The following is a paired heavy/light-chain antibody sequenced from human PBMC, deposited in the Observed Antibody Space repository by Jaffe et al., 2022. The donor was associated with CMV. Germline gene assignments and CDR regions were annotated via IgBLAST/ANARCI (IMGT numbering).Heavy chain of an antibody. V-gene: IGHV3-15*01. Sequence: EVQLVESGGGLVKPGGSLTLSCAASGFTFSNAWMNWVRQTPGKGLEWVGRIKSKTDGGTADYAAPVKGRFTISRDDSKTTLYLQMNSLKTEDTAVYYCATDLVVPPAPFNQYYYMDVWGKGTTVTVSS. CDR1: GFTFSNAW. CDR2: IKSKTDGGTA. D-gene: IGHD2-2*01. CDR3: ATDLVVPPAPFNQYYYMDV. J-gene: IGHJ6*03.
Light chain of an antibody. CDR3: QAWDSTAVV. CDR2: QDT. CDR1: KLGDKY. J-gene: IGLJ2*01. V-gene: IGLV3-1*01. Sequence: SYELTQPPSVSVSPGQTASITCSGDKLGDKYVCWYQQKPGQSPVLVVYQDTKRPSGIPERFSGSNSGNTATLTISGTQAMDEADYYCQAWDSTAVVFGGGTKLTVL.